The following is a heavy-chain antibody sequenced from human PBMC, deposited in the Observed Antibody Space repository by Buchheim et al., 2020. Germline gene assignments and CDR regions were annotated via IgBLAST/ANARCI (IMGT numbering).Heavy chain of an antibody. Sequence: EVQLLESGGGLVQPGGSLRLSCAASGFTFSSYAMSWVRQAPGKGLEWVSTISGSGDSTFYADSVKGQFTISRDNAKNSLYLQMNSLRAEDTALYHCARTRYYGSGPDTSLGFDPWGQGTL. CDR3: ARTRYYGSGPDTSLGFDP. CDR2: ISGSGDST. V-gene: IGHV3-23*01. CDR1: GFTFSSYA. D-gene: IGHD3-10*01. J-gene: IGHJ5*02.